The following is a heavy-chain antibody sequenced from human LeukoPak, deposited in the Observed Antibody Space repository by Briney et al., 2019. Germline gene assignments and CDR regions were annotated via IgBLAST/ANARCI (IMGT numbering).Heavy chain of an antibody. Sequence: GGSLRLSCAASGFTFSSYAMSWVRQAPGKGLEWVSAISGSGGSTYYADSVKGRFTISRDNSKNTLYLQMNSLRAEDTAVYFCARGGEDYYGSGTYYLMYYFDYWGQGALITVSA. V-gene: IGHV3-23*01. CDR2: ISGSGGST. CDR1: GFTFSSYA. CDR3: ARGGEDYYGSGTYYLMYYFDY. D-gene: IGHD3-10*01. J-gene: IGHJ4*02.